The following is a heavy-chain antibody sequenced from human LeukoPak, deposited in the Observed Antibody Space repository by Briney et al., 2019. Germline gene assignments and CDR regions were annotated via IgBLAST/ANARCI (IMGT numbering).Heavy chain of an antibody. D-gene: IGHD5-12*01. J-gene: IGHJ4*02. Sequence: ASVKVSCKASGYTFTGYYMHWVRQAPGQGLEWMGGIIPIFGTANYAQKFQGRVTITTDESTSTAYMELSSLRSEDTAVYYCARDRGYGWGVFDYWGQGTLVTVSS. CDR3: ARDRGYGWGVFDY. CDR1: GYTFTGYY. CDR2: IIPIFGTA. V-gene: IGHV1-69*05.